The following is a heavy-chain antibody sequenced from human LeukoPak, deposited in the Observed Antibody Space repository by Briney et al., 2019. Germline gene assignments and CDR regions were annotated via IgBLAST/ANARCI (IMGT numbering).Heavy chain of an antibody. V-gene: IGHV4-30-2*01. CDR3: ARVVVGAIDY. CDR1: GGSISSGGYS. Sequence: SETLSLTCAVSGGSISSGGYSWSWIWQPPGKGLEWIGYIYHSGSTYYSPSLKSRVTISVDRSKNQFSLKLSSVTAADTAVYYCARVVVGAIDYWGQGTLVTVSS. CDR2: IYHSGST. J-gene: IGHJ4*02. D-gene: IGHD1-26*01.